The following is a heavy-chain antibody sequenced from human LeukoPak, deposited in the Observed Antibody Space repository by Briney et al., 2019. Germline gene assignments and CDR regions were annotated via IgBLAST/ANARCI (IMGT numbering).Heavy chain of an antibody. CDR1: GGSISSHY. D-gene: IGHD3-22*01. CDR3: ARLYDSSGYTNWLDP. V-gene: IGHV4-59*11. J-gene: IGHJ5*02. CDR2: IYYSGSS. Sequence: SETLSLTCTVSGGSISSHYWSWIRQPPGKGLEWIGYIYYSGSSKYNPSLKSRVTISVDTSKNQFSLKLSSVTAADAAVYYCARLYDSSGYTNWLDPWGQGTLVTVSS.